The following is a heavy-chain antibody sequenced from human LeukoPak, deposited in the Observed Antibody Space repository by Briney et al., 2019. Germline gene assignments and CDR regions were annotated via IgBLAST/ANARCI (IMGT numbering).Heavy chain of an antibody. D-gene: IGHD3-9*01. V-gene: IGHV1-24*01. CDR2: FDPEDGET. CDR1: GYTLTELS. Sequence: ASVKVSCKVSGYTLTELSMHWVRQAPGKGLEWMGGFDPEDGETIYAQKFQGGVTMTEDTSTDTAYMELSSLRSEDTAVYYCATAPPDILTGYNRFMWTAVFDYWGQGTLVTVSS. CDR3: ATAPPDILTGYNRFMWTAVFDY. J-gene: IGHJ4*02.